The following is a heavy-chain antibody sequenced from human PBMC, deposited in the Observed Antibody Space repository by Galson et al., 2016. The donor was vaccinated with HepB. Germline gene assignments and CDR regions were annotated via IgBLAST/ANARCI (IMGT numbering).Heavy chain of an antibody. CDR3: AKDQKRRLLSPITVAGTDY. V-gene: IGHV3-23*01. CDR1: GFTFSSYA. D-gene: IGHD6-19*01. Sequence: SLRLSCAASGFTFSSYAMSWVRQAPGKGLEWVSAISGSGVITSYADSVKGRFTISRDNSKNTQYLQMNGLRAEDTAVYYCAKDQKRRLLSPITVAGTDYWGQGTLVTVSS. CDR2: ISGSGVIT. J-gene: IGHJ4*02.